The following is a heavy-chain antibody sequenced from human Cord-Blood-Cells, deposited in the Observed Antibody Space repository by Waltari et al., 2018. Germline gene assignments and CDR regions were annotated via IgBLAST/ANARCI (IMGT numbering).Heavy chain of an antibody. Sequence: EVQLLESGGGLVQPGGSLRLSCAASGFTFSSYAMSWVRQAPGKGLEWVSAISGSGGSTYYADSVKGRLSSARDNSKNTLYLQMNSLRAEDTSVYYCAKRAYDFWSGYYAFDIWGQGTMVTVSS. CDR1: GFTFSSYA. V-gene: IGHV3-23*01. D-gene: IGHD3-3*01. CDR3: AKRAYDFWSGYYAFDI. CDR2: ISGSGGST. J-gene: IGHJ3*02.